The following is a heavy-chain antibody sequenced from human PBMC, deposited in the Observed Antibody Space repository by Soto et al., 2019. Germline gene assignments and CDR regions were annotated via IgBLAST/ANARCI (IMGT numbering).Heavy chain of an antibody. J-gene: IGHJ4*02. Sequence: GGSLRLSCAASGFTFSSYGMHWVRQAPGKGLEWVAVIWYDGSNKYYADSVKGRFTISRDNSKNTLYLQMNSLRAEDTAVYYCARDPRHFYSSSSEVYFDYWGQGTLVTVS. CDR1: GFTFSSYG. CDR3: ARDPRHFYSSSSEVYFDY. CDR2: IWYDGSNK. D-gene: IGHD6-6*01. V-gene: IGHV3-33*01.